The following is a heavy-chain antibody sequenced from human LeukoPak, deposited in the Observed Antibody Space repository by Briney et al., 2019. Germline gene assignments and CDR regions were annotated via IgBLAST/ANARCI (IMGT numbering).Heavy chain of an antibody. CDR1: GGSISSSTYY. CDR3: ASPGGGAFDI. J-gene: IGHJ3*02. D-gene: IGHD3-10*01. V-gene: IGHV4-39*01. CDR2: IYYSGST. Sequence: SETLSLTCTVSGGSISSSTYYWGWIRQPPGKGLEWIGSIYYSGSTHYNTSLKSRVTVSVDTSKNQFSPKLSSVTAADTAVYYCASPGGGAFDIWGQGTMVTVSS.